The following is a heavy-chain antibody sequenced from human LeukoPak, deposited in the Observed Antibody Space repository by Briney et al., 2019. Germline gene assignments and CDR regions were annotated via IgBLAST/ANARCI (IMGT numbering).Heavy chain of an antibody. CDR2: IYTSGST. Sequence: SETLSLTCTVSGGSISSGSYYWSWIRQPAGKGLEWIGRIYTSGSTNYNPSLKSRVTISVDTSKNQFSPKLSSVTAADTAVYYCAGLYSSSWYWFDPWGQGTLVTVSS. CDR1: GGSISSGSYY. V-gene: IGHV4-61*02. J-gene: IGHJ5*02. CDR3: AGLYSSSWYWFDP. D-gene: IGHD6-13*01.